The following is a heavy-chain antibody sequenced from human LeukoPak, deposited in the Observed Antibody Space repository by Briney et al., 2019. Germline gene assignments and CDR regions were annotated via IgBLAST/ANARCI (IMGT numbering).Heavy chain of an antibody. V-gene: IGHV1-18*01. D-gene: IGHD2-15*01. Sequence: GASVKVSCKASGYTFTTYHISWVRQAPGQGLEWMGWISTYNGNTNYAQRLQDRVTMTTDTSTSTAYMELRSLGSDDTAVYYCARLGLPIYYYYMDVWGKGTTVTVSS. CDR2: ISTYNGNT. J-gene: IGHJ6*03. CDR1: GYTFTTYH. CDR3: ARLGLPIYYYYMDV.